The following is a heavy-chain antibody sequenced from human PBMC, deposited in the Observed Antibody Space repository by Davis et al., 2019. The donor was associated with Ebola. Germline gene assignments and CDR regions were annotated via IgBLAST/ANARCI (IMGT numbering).Heavy chain of an antibody. CDR3: ARSVGYSGYDGPLDY. CDR1: GGSFSGYY. Sequence: PSETLSLTCAVYGGSFSGYYWSWIRQPPGKGLEWIGEINHSGSTNYNPSLKSRVTISVDTSKNQFSLKLSSVTAADTAVYYCARSVGYSGYDGPLDYWGQGTLVTVSS. D-gene: IGHD5-12*01. CDR2: INHSGST. V-gene: IGHV4-34*01. J-gene: IGHJ4*02.